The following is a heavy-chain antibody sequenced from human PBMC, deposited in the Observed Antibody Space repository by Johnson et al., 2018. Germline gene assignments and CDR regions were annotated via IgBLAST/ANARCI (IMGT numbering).Heavy chain of an antibody. CDR1: GFTFSSRS. D-gene: IGHD5-18*01. Sequence: VQLVQSGGGLVQPGGSLRLSCAASGFTFSSRSMNWVRQAPGKGLEWISFIAGNSDTAYHADSVKGRFTISRDNGKNSLFRHMNSLRADDTACYYCARDYGYGFDLWGQGTMVSVSS. CDR2: IAGNSDTA. CDR3: ARDYGYGFDL. V-gene: IGHV3-48*01. J-gene: IGHJ3*01.